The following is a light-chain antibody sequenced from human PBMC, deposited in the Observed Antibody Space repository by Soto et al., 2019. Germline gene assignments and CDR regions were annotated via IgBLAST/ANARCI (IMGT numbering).Light chain of an antibody. CDR2: AAS. CDR1: QRISDY. J-gene: IGKJ4*01. Sequence: DIQMTQSPSPLSASVGDTVTITCRSSQRISDYLNWYQQIPGKAPKLLIYAASTLQSGVPSRFSGSGSGTEFTLTISSLQPEDFATYYCQQLNSYPLNFGGGTKVDIK. CDR3: QQLNSYPLN. V-gene: IGKV1-9*01.